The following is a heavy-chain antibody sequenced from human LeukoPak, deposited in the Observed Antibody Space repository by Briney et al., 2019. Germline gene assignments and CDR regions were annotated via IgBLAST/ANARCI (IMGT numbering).Heavy chain of an antibody. Sequence: GGSLRLSCAASGFTFNNYPMTWVRQAPGKGLEWVSSLSIYGDITYYADSVKGRFTISRDNSKNTLFLEINSLRVEDTAVYYCARGMFGVVHDYWGQGTLGTVSS. CDR1: GFTFNNYP. CDR2: LSIYGDIT. CDR3: ARGMFGVVHDY. J-gene: IGHJ4*02. V-gene: IGHV3-23*01. D-gene: IGHD3-10*02.